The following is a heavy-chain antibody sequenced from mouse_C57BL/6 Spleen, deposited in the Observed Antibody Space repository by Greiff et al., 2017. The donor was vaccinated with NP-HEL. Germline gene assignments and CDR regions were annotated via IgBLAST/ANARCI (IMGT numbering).Heavy chain of an antibody. CDR2: IYPRSGNT. V-gene: IGHV1-81*01. D-gene: IGHD1-1*01. J-gene: IGHJ4*01. CDR1: GYTFTSYG. CDR3: ANYGSSHYYAMDY. Sequence: VKLMESGAELARPGASVKLSCKASGYTFTSYGISWVKQRTGQGLEWIGEIYPRSGNTYYNEKFKGKATLTADKSSSTAYMELRSLTSEDSAVYFCANYGSSHYYAMDYWGQGTSVTVSS.